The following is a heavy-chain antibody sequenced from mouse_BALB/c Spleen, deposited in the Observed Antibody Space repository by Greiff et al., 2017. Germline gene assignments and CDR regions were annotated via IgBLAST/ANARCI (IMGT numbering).Heavy chain of an antibody. CDR3: ARYYRYDVYAMDY. D-gene: IGHD2-14*01. J-gene: IGHJ4*01. CDR1: GDSITSGY. Sequence: EVNLVESGPSLVKPSQTLSLTCSVTGDSITSGYWNWIRKFPGNKLEYMGYISYSGSTYYNPSLKSRISITRDTSKNQYYLQLNSVTTEDTATYYCARYYRYDVYAMDYWGQGTSVTVSS. CDR2: ISYSGST. V-gene: IGHV3-8*02.